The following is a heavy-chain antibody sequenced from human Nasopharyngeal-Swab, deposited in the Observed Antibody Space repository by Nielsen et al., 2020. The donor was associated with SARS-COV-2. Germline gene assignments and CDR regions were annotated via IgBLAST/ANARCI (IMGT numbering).Heavy chain of an antibody. V-gene: IGHV1-69*13. J-gene: IGHJ6*02. CDR1: GGTFSSYA. D-gene: IGHD6-13*01. Sequence: SVKVSCKASGGTFSSYAISWVRQAPGQGLEWMGGIIPIFGTANYAQKLQGRVTITADESTSTAYMELSSLRSEDTAVYYCARYSSSWLYYYGMDVWGQGTTVTVSS. CDR3: ARYSSSWLYYYGMDV. CDR2: IIPIFGTA.